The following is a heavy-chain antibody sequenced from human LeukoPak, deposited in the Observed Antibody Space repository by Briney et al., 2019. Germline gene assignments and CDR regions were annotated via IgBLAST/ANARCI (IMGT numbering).Heavy chain of an antibody. CDR2: IIPIFGTA. CDR1: GGTFSSYA. V-gene: IGHV1-69*06. CDR3: ARAGPYCSSTSCYAEIDY. J-gene: IGHJ4*02. D-gene: IGHD2-2*01. Sequence: AASVEVSCKASGGTFSSYAISWVRQAPGQGLEWMGGIIPIFGTANYAQKFQGRVTITADKSTSTAYMELSSLRSEDTAVYYCARAGPYCSSTSCYAEIDYWGQGTLVTVSS.